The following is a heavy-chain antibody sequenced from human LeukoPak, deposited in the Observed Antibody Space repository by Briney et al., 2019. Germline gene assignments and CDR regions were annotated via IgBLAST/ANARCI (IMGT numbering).Heavy chain of an antibody. J-gene: IGHJ5*02. D-gene: IGHD2-21*02. CDR3: VREAGYCGSVCLKSNWFDP. Sequence: GGALRLSSAASGSIFSGHLFHWVRQAPGKGVEGVAGIAYEGSKKYHANSVRGRLTISRDDSKNMVYLQMNSLRDEDTALYYCVREAGYCGSVCLKSNWFDPWGEGTLVTVSS. CDR2: IAYEGSKK. V-gene: IGHV3-30*07. CDR1: GSIFSGHL.